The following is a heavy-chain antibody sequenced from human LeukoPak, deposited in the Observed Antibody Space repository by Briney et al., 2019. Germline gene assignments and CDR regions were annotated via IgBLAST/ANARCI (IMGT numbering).Heavy chain of an antibody. CDR3: AVSQYYYGSGSYPFDY. D-gene: IGHD3-10*01. CDR2: IIPIFGTA. CDR1: GGTLSSYA. J-gene: IGHJ4*02. Sequence: SVKVSCKASGGTLSSYAISWVRQAPGQGLEWMGGIIPIFGTANYAQKFQGRVTITADESTSTAYMELSSLRSEDTAVYYCAVSQYYYGSGSYPFDYWGQGTLVTVSS. V-gene: IGHV1-69*13.